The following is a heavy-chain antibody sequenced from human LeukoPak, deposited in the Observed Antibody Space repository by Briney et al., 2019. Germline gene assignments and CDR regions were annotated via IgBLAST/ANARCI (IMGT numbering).Heavy chain of an antibody. V-gene: IGHV4-39*01. D-gene: IGHD1-1*01. CDR1: GFTFSSCEMN. CDR2: IYYHENT. CDR3: ARRAYSAAYWKHFDY. Sequence: GSLRLSCAASGFTFSSCEMNWVRQAPGKGLEWIGSIYYHENTYYNSSLKSRVTISVDTSKNQFSLKLNSVTAADTAVYFCARRAYSAAYWKHFDYWGQGTLVTVSS. J-gene: IGHJ4*02.